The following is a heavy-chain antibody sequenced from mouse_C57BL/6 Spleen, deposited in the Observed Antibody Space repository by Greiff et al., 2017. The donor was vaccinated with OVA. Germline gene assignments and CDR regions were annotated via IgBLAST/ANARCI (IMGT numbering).Heavy chain of an antibody. V-gene: IGHV14-4*01. D-gene: IGHD1-1*01. J-gene: IGHJ3*01. Sequence: VQLKESGAELVRPGASVKLSCTASGFNIKDDYMHWVKQRPEQGLEWIGWIDPENGDTEYASKFQGKATITADTSSNTAYLQLSSLTSEDTAVYYCTSYYYGSRRFAYWGQGTLVTVSA. CDR2: IDPENGDT. CDR1: GFNIKDDY. CDR3: TSYYYGSRRFAY.